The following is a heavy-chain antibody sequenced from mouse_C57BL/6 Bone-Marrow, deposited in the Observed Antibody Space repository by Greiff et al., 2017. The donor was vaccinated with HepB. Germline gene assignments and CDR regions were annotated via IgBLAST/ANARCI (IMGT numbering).Heavy chain of an antibody. CDR1: GYTFTSYW. Sequence: QVQLQQPGAELVRPGSSVKLSCKASGYTFTSYWMHWVKQRPIQGLEWIGNIDPSDSETHYNQKFKDKATLTVDKSSSTAYMQLSSLTSEDSAVYYCARYVYYGSTYWYFDVWGTGTTVTVSS. CDR3: ARYVYYGSTYWYFDV. J-gene: IGHJ1*03. V-gene: IGHV1-52*01. D-gene: IGHD1-1*01. CDR2: IDPSDSET.